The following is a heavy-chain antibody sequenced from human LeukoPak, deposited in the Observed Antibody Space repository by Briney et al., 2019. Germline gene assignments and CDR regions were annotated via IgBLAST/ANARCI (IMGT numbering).Heavy chain of an antibody. V-gene: IGHV3-48*03. CDR2: ISGSGSTI. D-gene: IGHD4-17*01. J-gene: IGHJ4*02. CDR1: GFTFSSYE. CDR3: GRDRSTVTTWVDY. Sequence: GGSLRLSCAASGFTFSSYEMNWVRQTPGKGLEWVSYISGSGSTIYYADSVKGRFTISRDNAKNSLYLQMNSLRAEDTAVYYCGRDRSTVTTWVDYWGQGTLVTVSS.